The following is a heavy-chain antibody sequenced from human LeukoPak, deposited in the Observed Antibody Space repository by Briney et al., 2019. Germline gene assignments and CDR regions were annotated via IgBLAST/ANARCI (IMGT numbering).Heavy chain of an antibody. CDR3: ARGLGFGELLYSPPYYFDY. J-gene: IGHJ4*02. CDR1: GYTFTSYG. V-gene: IGHV1-18*01. Sequence: ASVKVSCKASGYTFTSYGISWVRQAPGQGLEWMGWISAYNGNTNYAQKLQGRATMTTDTSTSTAYMELRSLRSDDTAVYYCARGLGFGELLYSPPYYFDYWGQGTLVTVSS. D-gene: IGHD3-10*01. CDR2: ISAYNGNT.